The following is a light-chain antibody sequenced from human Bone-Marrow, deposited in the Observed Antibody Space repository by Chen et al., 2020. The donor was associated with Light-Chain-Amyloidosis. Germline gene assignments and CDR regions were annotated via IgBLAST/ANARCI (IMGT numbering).Light chain of an antibody. Sequence: SSDLTQPPSVFVSPGQTARITCSGDDLPTKYAYWYQQKPGQAPVLVIHRDTERPSGISERFSGSSSGTTATLTISGVQAEDEADYHCQSADSSGTYEVIFGGGTKLTVL. CDR1: DLPTKY. CDR3: QSADSSGTYEVI. J-gene: IGLJ2*01. CDR2: RDT. V-gene: IGLV3-25*03.